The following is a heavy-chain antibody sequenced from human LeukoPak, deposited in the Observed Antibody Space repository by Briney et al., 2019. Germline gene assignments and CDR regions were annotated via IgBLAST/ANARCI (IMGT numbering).Heavy chain of an antibody. CDR1: GFTFSSYA. CDR3: AKDFRGYSSLYYFDY. CDR2: ISGSGGST. Sequence: GGSLRLSCAASGFTFSSYAMSWVRQAPGKGLEWVSAISGSGGSTYSADSVKGRFTISRDNSKNTLYLQMNSLRAEDTAVYYCAKDFRGYSSLYYFDYWGQGTLVTVSS. D-gene: IGHD5-18*01. V-gene: IGHV3-23*01. J-gene: IGHJ4*02.